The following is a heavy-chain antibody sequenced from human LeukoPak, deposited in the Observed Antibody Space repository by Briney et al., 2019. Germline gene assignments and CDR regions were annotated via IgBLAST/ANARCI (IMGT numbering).Heavy chain of an antibody. CDR2: IDYSGST. CDR1: GGSISSYY. Sequence: SETLSLTCTVSGGSISSYYWSWIRQPPGKGLEWIGYIDYSGSTNYNPSLKSRVTISVDTSKNQFSLKLSSVTAADTAVYYCARAGTTFYYYYYMDVWGKGTTVTVSS. V-gene: IGHV4-59*08. CDR3: ARAGTTFYYYYYMDV. D-gene: IGHD1-7*01. J-gene: IGHJ6*03.